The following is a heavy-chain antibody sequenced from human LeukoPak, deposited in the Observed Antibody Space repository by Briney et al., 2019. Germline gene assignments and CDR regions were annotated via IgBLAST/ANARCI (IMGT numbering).Heavy chain of an antibody. D-gene: IGHD1-26*01. CDR2: VYYSGST. CDR3: ARGLRVGNTGYYFDY. Sequence: SETLSLTCTVSGGSISSYYWSWFRLPPGKGLEWIGYVYYSGSTSYNPSLKSRVTISVDTSNFQFSLNLNSVTAADTAVYYCARGLRVGNTGYYFDYWGQGTQVAVSS. J-gene: IGHJ4*02. CDR1: GGSISSYY. V-gene: IGHV4-59*01.